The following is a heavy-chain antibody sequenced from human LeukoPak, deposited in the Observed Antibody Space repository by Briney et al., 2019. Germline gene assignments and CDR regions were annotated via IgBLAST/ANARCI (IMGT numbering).Heavy chain of an antibody. Sequence: ASVKVSCKASGYTFTGYYMYWVRQAPGQGLEWMGRINPNSGGTDYAQNFQGRVTMTRDTSISTAYMELSRLRSDDTAVYYCARGYCSGGTCYLVENWFDPWGRGTLVTVSS. CDR3: ARGYCSGGTCYLVENWFDP. V-gene: IGHV1-2*06. J-gene: IGHJ5*02. CDR1: GYTFTGYY. CDR2: INPNSGGT. D-gene: IGHD2-15*01.